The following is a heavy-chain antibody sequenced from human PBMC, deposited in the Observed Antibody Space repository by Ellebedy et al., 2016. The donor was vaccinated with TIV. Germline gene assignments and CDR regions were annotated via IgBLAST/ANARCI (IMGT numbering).Heavy chain of an antibody. J-gene: IGHJ6*03. D-gene: IGHD3-10*01. CDR1: GFTFSSYA. V-gene: IGHV3-30-3*01. CDR3: ARKALSRGGNYYYYMDV. Sequence: GESLKISXAASGFTFSSYAMHWVRQAPGKGLEWVAYISYDGSNNQFADSVKGRFTISRDNSKNTLYLQMNSLRTEDTAVYYCARKALSRGGNYYYYMDVWGKGTTVTVSS. CDR2: ISYDGSNN.